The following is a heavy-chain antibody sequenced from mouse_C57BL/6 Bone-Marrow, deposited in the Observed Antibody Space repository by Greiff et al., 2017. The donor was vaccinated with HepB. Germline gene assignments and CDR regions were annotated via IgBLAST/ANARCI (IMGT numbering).Heavy chain of an antibody. CDR2: IHPNSGST. V-gene: IGHV1-64*01. Sequence: VQLQQPGAELVKPGASVKLSCKASGYTFTSYWMHWVKQRPGQGLEWIGMIHPNSGSTNYNEKFKSKATLTVDKSSSTAYMQLSSLTSEDSAVYYCARWIYYGSSPFDYWGQGTTLTVSS. CDR3: ARWIYYGSSPFDY. J-gene: IGHJ2*01. CDR1: GYTFTSYW. D-gene: IGHD1-1*01.